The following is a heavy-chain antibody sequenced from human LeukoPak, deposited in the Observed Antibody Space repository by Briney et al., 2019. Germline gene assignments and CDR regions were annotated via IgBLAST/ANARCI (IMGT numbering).Heavy chain of an antibody. Sequence: GGSLRLSCASSGFTFSSYGMSWVRQAPGKGLEWVSTISGSGGSTYYADSVRGRFTISRDNSKNTLYVQMRSLRAEDTAVYYCAKDVPFVLVTGDDAFDIWGQGTMVTVSS. D-gene: IGHD2-21*02. J-gene: IGHJ3*02. CDR1: GFTFSSYG. V-gene: IGHV3-23*01. CDR3: AKDVPFVLVTGDDAFDI. CDR2: ISGSGGST.